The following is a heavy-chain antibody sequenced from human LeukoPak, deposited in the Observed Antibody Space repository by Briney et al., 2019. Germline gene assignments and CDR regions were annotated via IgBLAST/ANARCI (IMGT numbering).Heavy chain of an antibody. CDR1: GFTFSSYA. D-gene: IGHD3-3*01. J-gene: IGHJ6*03. Sequence: GSLRLCCAASGFTFSSYAMHWVRQAPGKGLECVTFIRYDGSNKYYADSVKGRFTISRDNSKNTLYLQMNSLRAEDTAVYYCAKGSKEVLFTRDHYMDVWGKGTTVTTSS. CDR2: IRYDGSNK. V-gene: IGHV3-30*02. CDR3: AKGSKEVLFTRDHYMDV.